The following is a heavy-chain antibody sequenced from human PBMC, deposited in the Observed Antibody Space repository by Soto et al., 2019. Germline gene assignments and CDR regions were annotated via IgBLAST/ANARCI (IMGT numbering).Heavy chain of an antibody. Sequence: EVLLVESGGGLVKPGGSLRLSCAASGFIFNTYSINWVRQAPGKGLEWVASISSSSKDKFYADSVKGRFSVSRDNAKNSAYLLRSRLGAGDTALCYCARGSWGADGIDVWGQGTTVTVSS. CDR2: ISSSSKDK. J-gene: IGHJ6*02. V-gene: IGHV3-21*01. CDR1: GFIFNTYS. D-gene: IGHD3-16*01. CDR3: ARGSWGADGIDV.